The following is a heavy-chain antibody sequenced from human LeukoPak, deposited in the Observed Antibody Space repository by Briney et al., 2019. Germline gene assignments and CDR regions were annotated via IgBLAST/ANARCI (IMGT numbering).Heavy chain of an antibody. V-gene: IGHV3-30*18. CDR3: AKDKTYYGSGSATFDI. D-gene: IGHD3-10*01. J-gene: IGHJ3*02. Sequence: GGSLRLSCAASGFTFSSYGMHWVRQAPGKGLEWVAVISYDGSNKYYADSVKGRFTISRDNSKNTLYLQMNSLRAEDTAVYYCAKDKTYYGSGSATFDIWGQGTMVTVSS. CDR1: GFTFSSYG. CDR2: ISYDGSNK.